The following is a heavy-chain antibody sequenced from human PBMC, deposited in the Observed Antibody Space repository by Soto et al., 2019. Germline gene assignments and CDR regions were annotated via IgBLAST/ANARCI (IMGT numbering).Heavy chain of an antibody. CDR3: ASRRTYYYDSSGYPGGLDDAFDI. Sequence: EVQLVQSGAEVKKPGESLKISCEGSGYSFTSYWIGWVRQMPGKGLEWMGIIYPGDSDTRYSPSFQGQVTISADKSISTAYLQWSSIKASDAAMYYCASRRTYYYDSSGYPGGLDDAFDIWGQGTMVTVSS. D-gene: IGHD3-22*01. V-gene: IGHV5-51*01. CDR1: GYSFTSYW. CDR2: IYPGDSDT. J-gene: IGHJ3*02.